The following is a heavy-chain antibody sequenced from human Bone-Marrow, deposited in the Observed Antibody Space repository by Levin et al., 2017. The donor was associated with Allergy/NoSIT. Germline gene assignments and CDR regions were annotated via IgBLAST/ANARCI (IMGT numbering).Heavy chain of an antibody. CDR3: AASTAQHYYYYYGMDV. CDR1: GFTFSSYS. CDR2: ISSSSSYI. D-gene: IGHD2-2*01. Sequence: LSLTCAASGFTFSSYSMNWVRQAPGKGLEWVSSISSSSSYIYYADSVKGRFTISRDNAKNSLYLQMNSLRAEDTAVYYCAASTAQHYYYYYGMDVWGQGTTVTVSS. J-gene: IGHJ6*02. V-gene: IGHV3-21*01.